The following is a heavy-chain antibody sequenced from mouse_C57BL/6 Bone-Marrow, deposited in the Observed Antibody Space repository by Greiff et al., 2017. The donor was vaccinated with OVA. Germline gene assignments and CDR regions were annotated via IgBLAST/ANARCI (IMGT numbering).Heavy chain of an antibody. V-gene: IGHV1-66*01. Sequence: QVQLKESGPELVKPGASVKISCKASGYSFTSYYIHWVKQRPGQGLEWIGWIYPGSGNTKYNEKFKGKATLTADTSSSTAYMQLSSLTSEDSAVYYCAKGEIYYGNYFDYWGQGTTLTVSS. CDR2: IYPGSGNT. D-gene: IGHD2-1*01. CDR3: AKGEIYYGNYFDY. CDR1: GYSFTSYY. J-gene: IGHJ2*01.